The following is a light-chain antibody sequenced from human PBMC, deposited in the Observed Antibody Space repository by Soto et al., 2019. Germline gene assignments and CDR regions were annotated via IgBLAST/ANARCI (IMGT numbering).Light chain of an antibody. CDR3: SSYRSSGTLV. J-gene: IGLJ3*02. Sequence: QSVLTQPASVSGSLGQSTTISCTGTRSDVATYDFVSWYQQHPGKAPKLIIYEVSNRPSGVSDRFSGSKSGITASLTISGLQAEDEADYYCSSYRSSGTLVFGGGTKLTVL. CDR1: RSDVATYDF. V-gene: IGLV2-14*01. CDR2: EVS.